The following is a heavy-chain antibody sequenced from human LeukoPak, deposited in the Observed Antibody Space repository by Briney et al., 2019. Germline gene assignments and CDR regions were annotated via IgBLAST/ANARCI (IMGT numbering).Heavy chain of an antibody. CDR3: ARVEPIAAAGFDY. CDR1: GYTFTGYY. Sequence: RASVKVSCKASGYTFTGYYMHWVRQAPGQGLEWMGWINPNSGGTNYAQKFQGRVTMTRDTSISTAYMELSRLRSDDTAVYYCARVEPIAAAGFDYWGQGTLVTVSS. CDR2: INPNSGGT. D-gene: IGHD6-13*01. V-gene: IGHV1-2*02. J-gene: IGHJ4*02.